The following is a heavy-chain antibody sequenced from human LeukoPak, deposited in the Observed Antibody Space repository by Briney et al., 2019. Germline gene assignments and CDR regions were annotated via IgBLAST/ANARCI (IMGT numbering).Heavy chain of an antibody. CDR2: ISGSGGST. J-gene: IGHJ6*02. CDR3: AKTQQLNYYDYGMEV. D-gene: IGHD6-13*01. V-gene: IGHV3-23*01. Sequence: PGGSLRLSCAASGFTFSSYAMSWVRQAPGKGLEWVSAISGSGGSTYYADSVKGRFTISRANSKNTLYLQMNSLRAEAPAVYYFAKTQQLNYYDYGMEVCGQRTTVTVSS. CDR1: GFTFSSYA.